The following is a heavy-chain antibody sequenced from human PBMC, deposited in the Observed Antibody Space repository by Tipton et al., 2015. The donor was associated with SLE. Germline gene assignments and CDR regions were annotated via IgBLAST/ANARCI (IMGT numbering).Heavy chain of an antibody. V-gene: IGHV1-8*01. Sequence: QLVQSGAEVKKPGASVKVSCKASGYTFTSYDINWLRQATGQGLEWVGWMNPNSGNTGYAQKFQGRVTMTRNTSISTAYMELSSLRSEDTAVYFCAREKSGDTSRVTFFGGFNWFDHWGQGTLVSVSS. CDR3: AREKSGDTSRVTFFGGFNWFDH. CDR1: GYTFTSYD. D-gene: IGHD5-18*01. CDR2: MNPNSGNT. J-gene: IGHJ5*02.